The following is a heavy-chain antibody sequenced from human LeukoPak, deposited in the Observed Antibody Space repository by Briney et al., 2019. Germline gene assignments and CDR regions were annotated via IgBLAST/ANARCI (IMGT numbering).Heavy chain of an antibody. CDR3: ARVGHIVAAGTYDY. CDR2: IFYSGSP. Sequence: SETLSLTCSVSGASISSYYWSWIRQPPGKGLEWIGNIFYSGSPNYNPSLKSRVTTSFDTSKNQFSLKLSFVTAADTAVYYCARVGHIVAAGTYDYWGQGTLVTVSS. V-gene: IGHV4-59*12. D-gene: IGHD6-13*01. J-gene: IGHJ4*02. CDR1: GASISSYY.